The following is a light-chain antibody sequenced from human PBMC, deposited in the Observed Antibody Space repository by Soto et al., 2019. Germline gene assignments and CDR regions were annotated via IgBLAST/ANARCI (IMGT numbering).Light chain of an antibody. J-gene: IGKJ4*01. V-gene: IGKV3-15*01. Sequence: EIVLTQSPATLSVSPGERATLSCRASPTVGTSLVWYQQKPGQAPSLLIYGASTRAAGIPSRFSGSGSGTDFTLTISSLQSEDFAVYYCQQHDAWPLTFGEGTEVEIK. CDR3: QQHDAWPLT. CDR1: PTVGTS. CDR2: GAS.